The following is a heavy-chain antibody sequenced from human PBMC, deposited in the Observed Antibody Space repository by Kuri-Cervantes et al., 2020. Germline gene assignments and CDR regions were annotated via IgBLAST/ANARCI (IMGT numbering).Heavy chain of an antibody. CDR3: ARGNRYYYDSSGHYLDY. Sequence: GESLKISCAASGFTFSSYGMHWVRQAPGKGLEWVAVIWYDGSNKYYADSVRGRFTISRDNSKNTLYLQMNSLRAEDTAVYYCARGNRYYYDSSGHYLDYWAQGTLVTVSS. V-gene: IGHV3-33*01. CDR1: GFTFSSYG. J-gene: IGHJ4*02. D-gene: IGHD3-22*01. CDR2: IWYDGSNK.